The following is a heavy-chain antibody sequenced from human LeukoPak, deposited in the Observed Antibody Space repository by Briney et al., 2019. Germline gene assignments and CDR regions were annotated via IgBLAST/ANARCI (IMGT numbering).Heavy chain of an antibody. J-gene: IGHJ6*03. CDR2: INYSGST. CDR3: ARGRTVRGVIKFYYYMDV. V-gene: IGHV4-38-2*02. CDR1: GYSISSGYY. Sequence: PSETLSLTCTVSGYSISSGYYWSWIRQPPGKGLEWIGEINYSGSTNYNPSLKSRVTISVDTSKNQFSLKLSSVTAADTAVYYCARGRTVRGVIKFYYYMDVWGKGTTVTVSS. D-gene: IGHD3-10*01.